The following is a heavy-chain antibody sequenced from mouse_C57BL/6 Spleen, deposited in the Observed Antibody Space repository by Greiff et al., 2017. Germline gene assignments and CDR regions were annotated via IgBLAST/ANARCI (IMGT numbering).Heavy chain of an antibody. V-gene: IGHV5-17*01. D-gene: IGHD4-1*01. CDR1: GFTFSDYG. CDR2: ISSGSSTI. Sequence: EVQLVESGGGLVKPGGSLKLSCAASGFTFSDYGMHWVRQAPEKGLEWVAYISSGSSTIYYADTVKGRFTISRDNAKNTLFLQMTSLRSEDTAMYYCARSNWERSYFGCWGQGTTRTVFS. CDR3: ARSNWERSYFGC. J-gene: IGHJ2*01.